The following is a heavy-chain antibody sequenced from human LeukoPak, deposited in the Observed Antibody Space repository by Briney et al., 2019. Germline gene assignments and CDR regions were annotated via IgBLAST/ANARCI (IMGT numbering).Heavy chain of an antibody. CDR2: ISWDGGST. CDR1: GFTFDDYT. J-gene: IGHJ6*02. D-gene: IGHD3-3*01. CDR3: AKGGYYSYYGMDV. V-gene: IGHV3-43*01. Sequence: GGFLRLSCAASGFTFDDYTMHWVRQAPGKGLEWVSLISWDGGSTYYADSVKGRFTISRDNRKNSLYLQMNSLRTEDTALYYCAKGGYYSYYGMDVWGQGTTVTVSS.